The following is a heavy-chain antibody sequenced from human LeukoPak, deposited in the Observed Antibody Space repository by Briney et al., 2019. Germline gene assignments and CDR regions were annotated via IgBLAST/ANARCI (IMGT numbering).Heavy chain of an antibody. CDR1: GGSISSSYW. J-gene: IGHJ4*02. D-gene: IGHD3-22*01. V-gene: IGHV4-4*02. CDR3: AREAYYYDSSGYYGRYFDY. CDR2: VYHSGST. Sequence: SGTLSLTCAVSGGSISSSYWWSWVRQPPGKGLEWIGEVYHSGSTNYYPSLKSRVTISIEKSKNQFSLKLSSVTAADTAVYYCAREAYYYDSSGYYGRYFDYWGQGTLVTVSS.